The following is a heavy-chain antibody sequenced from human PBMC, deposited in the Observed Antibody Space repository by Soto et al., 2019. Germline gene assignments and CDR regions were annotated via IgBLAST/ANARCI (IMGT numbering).Heavy chain of an antibody. CDR3: ARAAPRYCSGGVFYAGRES. CDR1: GGSVSSNSYS. Sequence: PSETLSLTSTVSGGSVSSNSYSWGWIRQSPGKGLEWIGIIYSTENTYYHPSLLSRVTISADTSMNEFSLRLSSVTASDTAVYYCARAAPRYCSGGVFYAGRESCGQGTLVTVSA. CDR2: IYSTENT. J-gene: IGHJ1*01. V-gene: IGHV4-39*01. D-gene: IGHD2-15*01.